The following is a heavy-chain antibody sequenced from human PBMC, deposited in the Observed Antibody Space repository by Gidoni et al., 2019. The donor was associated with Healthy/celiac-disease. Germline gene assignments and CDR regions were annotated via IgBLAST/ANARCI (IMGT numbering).Heavy chain of an antibody. Sequence: VVQPGRSLRLSCVASGFTFRSYGMHWVRQAPGKGLEWVAVISYDGSNKYYADSVKGRFTSSRDNSKNTLYLQMNSLRAEDTAVYYCAKEGGATDIVVVPAAPFDYWGQGTLVTVSS. CDR2: ISYDGSNK. CDR3: AKEGGATDIVVVPAAPFDY. J-gene: IGHJ4*02. CDR1: GFTFRSYG. V-gene: IGHV3-30*18. D-gene: IGHD2-2*01.